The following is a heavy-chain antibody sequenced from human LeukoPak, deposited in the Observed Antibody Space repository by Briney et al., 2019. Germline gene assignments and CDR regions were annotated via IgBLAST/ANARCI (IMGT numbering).Heavy chain of an antibody. Sequence: PGGSLRLSCAASGFTFDDYGMSWVRQAPGKGLEWVSGINWNGGSTGYADSVKGRFTISRDNAKNSLYLQMNSLRAEDTAVYYCARVFKVRHYYGSGSYPRDYYYYMDVWGKGTTVTISS. J-gene: IGHJ6*03. V-gene: IGHV3-20*04. D-gene: IGHD3-10*01. CDR2: INWNGGST. CDR1: GFTFDDYG. CDR3: ARVFKVRHYYGSGSYPRDYYYYMDV.